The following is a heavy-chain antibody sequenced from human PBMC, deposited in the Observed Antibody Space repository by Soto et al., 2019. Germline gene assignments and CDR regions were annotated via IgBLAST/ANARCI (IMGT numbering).Heavy chain of an antibody. J-gene: IGHJ4*02. CDR1: RYTFTSYA. CDR2: INAGNGNT. CDR3: ARGGLHTAWSKYPYTLFDY. Sequence: QVQLVQSGAEVKKPGASVKVSCKASRYTFTSYAMHWVRQAPGQTLEWMGWINAGNGNTNYSQKFQGRVTITTDTSASTAYMELSSLSSEDTAVYYCARGGLHTAWSKYPYTLFDYWGQGTLVTVSS. D-gene: IGHD3-3*01. V-gene: IGHV1-3*01.